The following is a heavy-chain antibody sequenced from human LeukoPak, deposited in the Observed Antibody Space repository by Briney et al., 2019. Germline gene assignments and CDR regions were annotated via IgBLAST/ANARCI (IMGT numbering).Heavy chain of an antibody. CDR3: AKGSGINHYHWIDP. CDR2: ISGGGGST. CDR1: EFTFSNYA. Sequence: PGGSLRLSCAASEFTFSNYAMNWVRQAPGKGLEWVSGISGGGGSTYYADSVKGRSTISRDNSKNTLYLQMDSLRAEDTALYYCAKGSGINHYHWIDPWGQGTLVTVSS. V-gene: IGHV3-23*01. D-gene: IGHD1-14*01. J-gene: IGHJ5*02.